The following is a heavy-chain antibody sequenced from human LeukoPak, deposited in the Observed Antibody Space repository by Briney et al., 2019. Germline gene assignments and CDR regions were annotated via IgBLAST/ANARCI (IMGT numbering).Heavy chain of an antibody. Sequence: SETLTLTCSVSGGSISSNYWSWIRQPPGKGLEWIGDIYYSGSTNYNPSLKSRVTISVDTSKNQFSLKLTSVTAADTAVYYCARVTSDGVTGYGDIGYWGQGPWSPSPQ. D-gene: IGHD3-9*01. J-gene: IGHJ4*02. CDR2: IYYSGST. CDR1: GGSISSNY. CDR3: ARVTSDGVTGYGDIGY. V-gene: IGHV4-59*08.